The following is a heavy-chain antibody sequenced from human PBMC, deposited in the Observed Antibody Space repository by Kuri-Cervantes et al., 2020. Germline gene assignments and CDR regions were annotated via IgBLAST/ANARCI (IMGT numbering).Heavy chain of an antibody. J-gene: IGHJ6*02. CDR3: ARDKGLSMIVVYYYYYGMDV. CDR1: GYTFTSYG. D-gene: IGHD3-22*01. Sequence: ASATVSCKASGYTFTSYGISWVRQAPGQGLEWMGWISAYNGNTNYAQKLQGRVTMTTDTSTSTAYMELRSLRSDDTAVYYCARDKGLSMIVVYYYYYGMDVWGQGTTVTVSS. V-gene: IGHV1-18*01. CDR2: ISAYNGNT.